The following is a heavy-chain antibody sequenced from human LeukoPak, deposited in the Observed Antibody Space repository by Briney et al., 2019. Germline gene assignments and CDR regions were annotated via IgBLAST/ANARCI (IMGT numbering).Heavy chain of an antibody. J-gene: IGHJ4*02. CDR2: ISGSGGST. V-gene: IGHV3-23*01. D-gene: IGHD6-13*01. CDR1: GFTVSSNY. Sequence: HPGGSLRLSCAASGFTVSSNYMSWVRQAPGKGLEWVSAISGSGGSTYYADSVKGRFTISRDNSKNTLYLQMNSLRAEDTAVYYCAKVAAAGTPYYFDYWGQGTLVTVSS. CDR3: AKVAAAGTPYYFDY.